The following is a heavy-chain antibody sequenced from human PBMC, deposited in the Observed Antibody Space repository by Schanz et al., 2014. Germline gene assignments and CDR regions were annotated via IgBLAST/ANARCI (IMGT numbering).Heavy chain of an antibody. V-gene: IGHV4-30-2*01. CDR3: ARGGGPSHYDHVWGNFRYTHFDY. J-gene: IGHJ4*02. Sequence: QLQLQESGSGLVKPSQTLSLTCAVSGGSISSGTYSWSWIRQPPGKGLEWIGYIYHTGTTYYSPASRGRVTISNAGSKNRFFLNLNSLTAADTAVYYCARGGGPSHYDHVWGNFRYTHFDYWGQGTLVTVSS. D-gene: IGHD3-16*02. CDR2: IYHTGTT. CDR1: GGSISSGTYS.